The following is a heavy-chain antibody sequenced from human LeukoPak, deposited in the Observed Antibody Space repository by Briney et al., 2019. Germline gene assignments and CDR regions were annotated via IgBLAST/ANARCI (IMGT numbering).Heavy chain of an antibody. CDR3: ARDLYDILTGLPYGMDV. V-gene: IGHV4-59*01. Sequence: SETLSLTCTVSGGSISSYYWSWIRQPPGKGLEWIGYIYYSGSTNYNPSLKSRVTISVDASKNQFSLKLSSVTAADTAVYYCARDLYDILTGLPYGMDVWGQGTTVTVSS. CDR1: GGSISSYY. D-gene: IGHD3-9*01. J-gene: IGHJ6*02. CDR2: IYYSGST.